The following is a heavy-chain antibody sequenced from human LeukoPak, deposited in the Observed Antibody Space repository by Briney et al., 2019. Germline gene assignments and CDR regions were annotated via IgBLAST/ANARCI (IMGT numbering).Heavy chain of an antibody. CDR1: GFAFSNYN. CDR2: ISDNGGRT. D-gene: IGHD1-26*01. V-gene: IGHV3-64*01. J-gene: IGHJ4*02. Sequence: GGSLRLSCAASGFAFSNYNMHWVRQAPGKGLEYVSAISDNGGRTYYANSVKGRFTVSRDNSKNTLYLQMGSLRAEDMAVYYCASGSKWELENWGLGTLVTVSS. CDR3: ASGSKWELEN.